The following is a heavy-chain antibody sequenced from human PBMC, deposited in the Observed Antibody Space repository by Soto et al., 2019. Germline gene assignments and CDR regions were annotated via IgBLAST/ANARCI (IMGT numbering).Heavy chain of an antibody. V-gene: IGHV3-30-3*01. Sequence: QVQLVESGGGVVQPGKSLRLSCVASGFIFSGYAMHWVRQAPGKGLEWVAVISYDGNTKYYADSVKGRFTISRDNSKNTLYVHMNCLSAEDTALYYCARETRAYESDYWGQGTLVIVSS. D-gene: IGHD2-21*01. J-gene: IGHJ4*02. CDR1: GFIFSGYA. CDR2: ISYDGNTK. CDR3: ARETRAYESDY.